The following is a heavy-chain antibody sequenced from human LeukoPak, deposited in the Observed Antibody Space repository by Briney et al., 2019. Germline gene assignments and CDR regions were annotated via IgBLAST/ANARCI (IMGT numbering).Heavy chain of an antibody. D-gene: IGHD1-14*01. J-gene: IGHJ5*02. Sequence: ASVKVSCKASGYTLTGYGISWVRQAPGQGLEWMGWISAYNGNTNYAQKLQGRVTMTTDTSTSTAYMELRSLRSDDTTVYHCAIADHREPFDPWGQGTLVTVSS. CDR1: GYTLTGYG. CDR2: ISAYNGNT. V-gene: IGHV1-18*01. CDR3: AIADHREPFDP.